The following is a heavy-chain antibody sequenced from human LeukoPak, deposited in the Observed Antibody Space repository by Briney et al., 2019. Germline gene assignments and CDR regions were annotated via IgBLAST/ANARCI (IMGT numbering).Heavy chain of an antibody. V-gene: IGHV3-7*01. D-gene: IGHD4-23*01. CDR1: GFTFSSYW. CDR2: IKQDGSEK. CDR3: ARDMLRWDHYFDY. Sequence: GGSLRLSCAASGFTFSSYWMSWVRQAPGKGLEWVANIKQDGSEKYYVDSVKGRFTISRDNAKNSLYLQMNSLRAEDTAVYYCARDMLRWDHYFDYWGQGTLVTVSS. J-gene: IGHJ4*02.